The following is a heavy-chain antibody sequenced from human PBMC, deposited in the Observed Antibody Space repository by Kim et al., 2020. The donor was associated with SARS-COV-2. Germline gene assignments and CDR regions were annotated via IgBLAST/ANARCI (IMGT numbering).Heavy chain of an antibody. CDR2: ISSNGGST. CDR3: VKGRITMVRGVDEDAFDI. CDR1: GFTFSSYA. J-gene: IGHJ3*02. V-gene: IGHV3-64D*06. Sequence: GGSLRLSCSASGFTFSSYAMHWVRQAPGKGLEYVSAISSNGGSTYYADSVKGRFTISRDNSKNTLYLQMSSLRAEDTAVYYCVKGRITMVRGVDEDAFDIWGQGTMVTVSS. D-gene: IGHD3-10*01.